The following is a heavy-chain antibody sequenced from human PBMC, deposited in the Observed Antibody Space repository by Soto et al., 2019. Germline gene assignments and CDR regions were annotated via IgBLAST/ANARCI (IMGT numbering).Heavy chain of an antibody. CDR2: ISTSGTT. V-gene: IGHV4-4*07. CDR1: GASISSYF. CDR3: AREAGPDRWFDP. D-gene: IGHD6-19*01. Sequence: QVQLQESGPGLVEPSETLSLTCSVSGASISSYFWTWIRQPAGKGLDWIGRISTSGTTNYNPSLKSRVTMSLDTSKHHFSLNLSSVTAADTAGYYCAREAGPDRWFDPWGQGTLVTVSS. J-gene: IGHJ5*02.